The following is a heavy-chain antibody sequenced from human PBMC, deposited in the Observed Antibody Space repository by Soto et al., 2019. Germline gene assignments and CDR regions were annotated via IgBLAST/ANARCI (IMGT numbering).Heavy chain of an antibody. V-gene: IGHV1-46*01. CDR1: GYTFTSYY. Sequence: GASVKVSCKASGYTFTSYYMHWVRQAPGQGLEWMGIINPSGGSTSYAQKLQGRVTMTRDTSTSTVYMELSSLRSEDTAVYYCLADFWSGEPSPLYYYGMDVWGQGTTVTVSS. CDR2: INPSGGST. D-gene: IGHD3-3*01. J-gene: IGHJ6*02. CDR3: LADFWSGEPSPLYYYGMDV.